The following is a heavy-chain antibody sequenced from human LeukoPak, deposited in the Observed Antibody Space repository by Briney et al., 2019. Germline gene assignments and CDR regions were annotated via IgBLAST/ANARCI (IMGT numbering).Heavy chain of an antibody. CDR2: IYTSGST. CDR1: GGSISSGSYY. J-gene: IGHJ1*01. Sequence: PSETLSLTCTVSGGSISSGSYYWSWIRQPAGKGLEWIGRIYTSGSTNYNPSLKSRVTISVDTSKNQFSLKLSSVTAADTAVYYCATSWVRSSSGWGDFQHWGQGTLVTVSS. V-gene: IGHV4-61*02. CDR3: ATSWVRSSSGWGDFQH. D-gene: IGHD6-19*01.